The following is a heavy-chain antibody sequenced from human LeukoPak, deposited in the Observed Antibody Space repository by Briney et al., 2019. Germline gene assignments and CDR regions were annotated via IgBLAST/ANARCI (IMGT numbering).Heavy chain of an antibody. V-gene: IGHV4-59*12. J-gene: IGHJ4*02. CDR2: IYYSGST. CDR1: GGSISSYY. CDR3: AREDHYVPY. D-gene: IGHD3-10*02. Sequence: SETLSLTCTVSGGSISSYYWSWIRQPPGKGLEWIGCIYYSGSTDYNPSLKSRVTISVDTSKNQFSLKLNSVTAADTAMYYCAREDHYVPYWGQGTLVTVSS.